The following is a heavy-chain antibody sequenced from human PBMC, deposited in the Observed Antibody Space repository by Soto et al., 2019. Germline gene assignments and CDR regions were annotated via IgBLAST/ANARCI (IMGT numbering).Heavy chain of an antibody. CDR3: ARQYYYDSSGPGGTHNWFDP. Sequence: GESLKISCKGSGYSFTSYWIGWVRQMPGKGLEWMGIIYPGDSDTRYSPSFQGQVTISADKSISTAYLQGSSLKASDTAMYYCARQYYYDSSGPGGTHNWFDPWGQGTLVTVSS. CDR1: GYSFTSYW. V-gene: IGHV5-51*01. CDR2: IYPGDSDT. J-gene: IGHJ5*02. D-gene: IGHD3-22*01.